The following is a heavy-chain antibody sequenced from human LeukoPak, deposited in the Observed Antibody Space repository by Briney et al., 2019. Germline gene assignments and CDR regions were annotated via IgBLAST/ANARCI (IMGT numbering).Heavy chain of an antibody. CDR3: ARGTSSSGYYSVDY. CDR1: GFTFNSYG. V-gene: IGHV3-23*01. J-gene: IGHJ4*02. CDR2: ISGSGITT. D-gene: IGHD3-22*01. Sequence: GGSLRLSCAASGFTFNSYGMNWVRQAPGKGLEWVSAISGSGITTYYADSVKGRFTISRDNSKNTVSVEMNRLRPEDTAVYYCARGTSSSGYYSVDYWGQGTLVTVSS.